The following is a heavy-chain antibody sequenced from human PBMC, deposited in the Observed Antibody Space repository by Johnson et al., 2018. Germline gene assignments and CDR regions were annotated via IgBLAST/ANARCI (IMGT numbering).Heavy chain of an antibody. J-gene: IGHJ3*02. V-gene: IGHV3-30*02. D-gene: IGHD3-10*01. CDR3: AKRAYYYGSGGYNDDAFDI. CDR1: GFTFSSYW. CDR2: IWYDGSNK. Sequence: VQLVESGGGLVQPGGSLRLSCAASGFTFSSYWMSWVRQAPGKGLEWVAVIWYDGSNKYYADSVKGRFTIYRDNSKNTLYLQMNSLRAEDTAVYYCAKRAYYYGSGGYNDDAFDIWGQGTMVTVSS.